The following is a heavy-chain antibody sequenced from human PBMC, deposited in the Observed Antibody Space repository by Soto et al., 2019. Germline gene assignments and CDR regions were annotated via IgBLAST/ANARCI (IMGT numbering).Heavy chain of an antibody. CDR2: IKNKANSYTT. V-gene: IGHV3-72*01. Sequence: EVQLVESGGGLVQPEGSLRLSCAASGFTFSDHYMDWVRQAPGKGLEWVGRIKNKANSYTTEYPAPLKGRFIISSGDSKNSVFLQMNRLTTDDTAVYYCTRVRLGSRRSSDYWGQGILVTVSS. D-gene: IGHD6-13*01. J-gene: IGHJ4*02. CDR3: TRVRLGSRRSSDY. CDR1: GFTFSDHY.